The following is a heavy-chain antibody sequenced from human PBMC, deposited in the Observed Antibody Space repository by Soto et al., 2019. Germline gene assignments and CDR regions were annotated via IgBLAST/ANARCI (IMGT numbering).Heavy chain of an antibody. J-gene: IGHJ3*02. V-gene: IGHV4-59*01. D-gene: IGHD5-18*01. Sequence: QVQLQESGPGLVKPSETLSLTCTVSGGSISSYYWSWIRQPPGKGLEWIGYIYYSGSTNYNPSLTSRVTISVDTSKNQFSLKLSSVTAADTGVYYCARRYGKNAFDIWGQGTMVTVSS. CDR1: GGSISSYY. CDR2: IYYSGST. CDR3: ARRYGKNAFDI.